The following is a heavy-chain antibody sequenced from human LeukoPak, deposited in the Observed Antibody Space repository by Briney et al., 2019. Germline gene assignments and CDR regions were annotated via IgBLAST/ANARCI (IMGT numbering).Heavy chain of an antibody. V-gene: IGHV4-59*01. Sequence: LETLSLTYTVSGGSISSYYWSWIRQPPGKGLEWIGYIYYSGSTNYNPSLKSRVTISVDTSKNQFSLKLSSVTAADTAVYYCARGTGIAAAGAIDYWGQGTLVTVSS. J-gene: IGHJ4*02. CDR3: ARGTGIAAAGAIDY. CDR1: GGSISSYY. D-gene: IGHD6-13*01. CDR2: IYYSGST.